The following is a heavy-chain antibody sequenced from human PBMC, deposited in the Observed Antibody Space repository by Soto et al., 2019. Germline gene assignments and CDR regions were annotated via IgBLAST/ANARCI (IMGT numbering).Heavy chain of an antibody. D-gene: IGHD3-3*01. CDR1: GFTFSSYG. Sequence: SLRLSCAASGFTFSSYGMHWVRQAPGKGLEWVAVIWYDGSNKYYADSVKGRFTISRDNSKNTLYLQMNSLRAEDTAVHYCARDDITIFGVVLTTRLHYWGQATLVTVSS. J-gene: IGHJ4*02. CDR3: ARDDITIFGVVLTTRLHY. CDR2: IWYDGSNK. V-gene: IGHV3-33*01.